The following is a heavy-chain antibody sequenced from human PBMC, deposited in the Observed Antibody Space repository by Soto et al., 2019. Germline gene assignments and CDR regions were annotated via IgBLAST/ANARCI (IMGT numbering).Heavy chain of an antibody. V-gene: IGHV3-30*18. CDR1: GFTFSCYG. CDR3: AKDVVVVVAATDAFDI. J-gene: IGHJ3*02. D-gene: IGHD2-15*01. Sequence: QVQLVESGGGVVQPGRSLRLSCAASGFTFSCYGMHWVRQAPGKGLEWVAVISYDGSNKYYADSVKGRFTISRDNSKNTLYLQMNSLRAEDTAVYYCAKDVVVVVAATDAFDIWGQGTMVTVSS. CDR2: ISYDGSNK.